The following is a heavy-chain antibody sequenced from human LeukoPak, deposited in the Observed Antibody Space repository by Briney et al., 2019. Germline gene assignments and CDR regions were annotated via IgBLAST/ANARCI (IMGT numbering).Heavy chain of an antibody. CDR1: GGSFSGYY. J-gene: IGHJ5*02. Sequence: SETLSLTCAVYGGSFSGYYWSWIRQPPGKWLEWIGEINHSGSTNYNPSLKSRVTISVDTSKNQFSLKLSSVTAADTAVYYCARQRYVWGSYRYTGDNWFDPWGQGTLVTVSS. CDR3: ARQRYVWGSYRYTGDNWFDP. D-gene: IGHD3-16*02. V-gene: IGHV4-34*01. CDR2: INHSGST.